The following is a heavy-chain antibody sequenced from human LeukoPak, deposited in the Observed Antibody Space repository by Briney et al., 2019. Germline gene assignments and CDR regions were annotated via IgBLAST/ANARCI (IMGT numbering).Heavy chain of an antibody. Sequence: ASVKVSCTVSGYTLTELSMHWVRQAPGKGLEWMGGFDPEDGETIYAQKFQGRVTMTEDTSTDTAYMELSSLRSEDTAVYYCATWTGGSGYYNYWGQGTLVTVSS. CDR3: ATWTGGSGYYNY. D-gene: IGHD3-22*01. CDR2: FDPEDGET. CDR1: GYTLTELS. J-gene: IGHJ4*02. V-gene: IGHV1-24*01.